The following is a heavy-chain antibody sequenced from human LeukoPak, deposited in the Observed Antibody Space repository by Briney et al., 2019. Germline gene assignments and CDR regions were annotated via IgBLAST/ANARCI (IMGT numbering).Heavy chain of an antibody. V-gene: IGHV4-4*07. D-gene: IGHD2-2*01. CDR1: GGSISSYY. Sequence: SETLSLTCTVCGGSISSYYWSWIRQPAGKGLEWIGRIYTSGSTNYNPSLKSRVTMSVDTSKNQFSLKLSSVTAADTAVYYCARSLLGGYCSSTSCYQNWFDPWGQGTLVTVSS. CDR2: IYTSGST. J-gene: IGHJ5*02. CDR3: ARSLLGGYCSSTSCYQNWFDP.